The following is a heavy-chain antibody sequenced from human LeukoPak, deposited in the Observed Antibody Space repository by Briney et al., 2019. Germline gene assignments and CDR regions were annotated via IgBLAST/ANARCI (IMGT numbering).Heavy chain of an antibody. Sequence: PGGSLRLSCAASGFTFRDYYMSWIRQAPGKGLGWVSYISSSSSYTNYADSVKGRFTIFRDNAKNSLYLQMNSLRAEDTAVYYCARVRGSADYGDSWGQGTLVTVSS. J-gene: IGHJ4*02. V-gene: IGHV3-11*06. CDR1: GFTFRDYY. D-gene: IGHD3-10*01. CDR3: ARVRGSADYGDS. CDR2: ISSSSSYT.